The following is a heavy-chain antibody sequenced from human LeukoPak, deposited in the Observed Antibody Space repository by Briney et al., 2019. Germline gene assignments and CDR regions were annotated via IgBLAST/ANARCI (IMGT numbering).Heavy chain of an antibody. J-gene: IGHJ4*02. CDR3: ARKPNYPDY. CDR2: INRSGST. V-gene: IGHV4-34*01. D-gene: IGHD1-1*01. CDR1: GGSFSDYS. Sequence: SETLSLTCAVYGGSFSDYSWIWIRQPPGKGLEWIGEINRSGSTNYNPSLRGRVTISVDTSKNQFSLKMSSVTAADTAVYFCARKPNYPDYWGQGTPVTVSS.